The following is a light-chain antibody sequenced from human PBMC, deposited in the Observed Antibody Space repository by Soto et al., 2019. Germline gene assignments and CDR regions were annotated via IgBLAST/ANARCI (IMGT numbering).Light chain of an antibody. V-gene: IGKV1-17*03. CDR2: AES. Sequence: DMQITDSTSAMSASVGDRVTITCRASQGISNYLAWFQQKPGKVPKRLIYAESSLQSGVPSRFSGSGSGTEFTLTINSLQPEDFATYYCLQHNSDPTWTFGLGTKVDIK. CDR3: LQHNSDPTWT. CDR1: QGISNY. J-gene: IGKJ1*01.